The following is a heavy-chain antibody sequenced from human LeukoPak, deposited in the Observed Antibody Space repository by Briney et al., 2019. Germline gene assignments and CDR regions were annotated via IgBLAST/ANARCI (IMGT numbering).Heavy chain of an antibody. D-gene: IGHD3-22*01. V-gene: IGHV1-2*06. CDR1: GYTFTGYY. CDR2: INPNSGGT. J-gene: IGHJ4*02. CDR3: ARSLTYYYDSSGYYFDY. Sequence: ASVKVSGKASGYTFTGYYMHWVRQAPGQGLEWMGRINPNSGGTNYAQKFQGRVTMTRDTSISTAYMELSRLRSDDTAVYYCARSLTYYYDSSGYYFDYWGQGTLVTVSS.